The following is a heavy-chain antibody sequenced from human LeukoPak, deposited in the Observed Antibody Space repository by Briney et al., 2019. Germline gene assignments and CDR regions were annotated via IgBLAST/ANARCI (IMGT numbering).Heavy chain of an antibody. CDR2: INQDGSEN. D-gene: IGHD3-10*01. CDR1: GFTFSDFW. CDR3: TKGRSNHY. Sequence: GGSRRLSCAASGFTFSDFWMGWVRQAPGKGLEWVANINQDGSENYYVDSVKGRFTISRDNAKNSLYLQMNSLRAEDTAVYYCTKGRSNHYWGQGTLVTVST. J-gene: IGHJ4*02. V-gene: IGHV3-7*01.